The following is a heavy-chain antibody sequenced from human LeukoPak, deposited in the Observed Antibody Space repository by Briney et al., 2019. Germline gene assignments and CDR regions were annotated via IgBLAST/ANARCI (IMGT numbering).Heavy chain of an antibody. D-gene: IGHD6-13*01. V-gene: IGHV5-10-1*01. CDR2: IDPSDSYT. CDR1: GYTFTSYW. CDR3: TGHPGIASDLGV. Sequence: GESLRISCQGSGYTFTSYWISWVRQMPGGGLKWMGRIDPSDSYTNYSPSFQGHVTISADKSITTAYLQWSSLKASDTAIYYCTGHPGIASDLGVWGQGTTVTVSS. J-gene: IGHJ6*02.